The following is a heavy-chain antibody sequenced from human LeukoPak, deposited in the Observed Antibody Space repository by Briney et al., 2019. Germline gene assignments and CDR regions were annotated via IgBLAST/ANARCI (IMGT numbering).Heavy chain of an antibody. J-gene: IGHJ4*02. Sequence: PGGSLRLSCAASGFTFSSYWMSWVRQAPGKGLEWISYISNSGSTKYYADSVKGRFTISRDNAKNSLYLQMNSLRAEDTAVYYCAAVIDYWGRGTLVTVSS. CDR1: GFTFSSYW. V-gene: IGHV3-48*03. CDR2: ISNSGSTK. CDR3: AAVIDY.